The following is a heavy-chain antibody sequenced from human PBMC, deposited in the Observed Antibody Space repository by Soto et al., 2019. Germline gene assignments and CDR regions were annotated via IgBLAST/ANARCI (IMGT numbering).Heavy chain of an antibody. V-gene: IGHV3-33*06. D-gene: IGHD1-26*01. Sequence: QVQLEESGGGVVQPGRSLRLSCEASGFTFNTYSMHWVRQPPGKGLEWLAAIWYDGTQKYYADSVKGRFIISRDNSKNTLYLQMNSLRIEDTAVYFCAKEDPSGRYSLDYWGQGSQVTVSS. CDR1: GFTFNTYS. J-gene: IGHJ4*02. CDR3: AKEDPSGRYSLDY. CDR2: IWYDGTQK.